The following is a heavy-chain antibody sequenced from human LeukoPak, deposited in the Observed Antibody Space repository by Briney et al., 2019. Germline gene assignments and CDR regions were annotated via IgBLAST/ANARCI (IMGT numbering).Heavy chain of an antibody. CDR3: ARDVYSSSSLDY. D-gene: IGHD6-6*01. J-gene: IGHJ4*02. V-gene: IGHV3-7*05. CDR1: EFTFSRYW. Sequence: GGSLRLPCAASEFTFSRYWMSWVRQAPGKGLEWVANIKQDGSEKYYVDSVKVRFTISRDNAKNSLYLQMNSLRVEDTAVYHCARDVYSSSSLDYWGQGILVTVSS. CDR2: IKQDGSEK.